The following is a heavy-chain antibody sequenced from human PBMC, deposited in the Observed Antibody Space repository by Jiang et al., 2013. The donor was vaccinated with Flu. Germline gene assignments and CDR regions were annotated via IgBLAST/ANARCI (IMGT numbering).Heavy chain of an antibody. CDR1: SISSGDYY. J-gene: IGHJ4*02. D-gene: IGHD4-17*01. CDR3: ARDSGRYGDSY. V-gene: IGHV4-30-4*01. CDR2: IYYSGST. Sequence: SISSGDYYWSWICQPPGKGLEWIGYIYYSGSTYYNPSLKSRVTISVDTSKNQFSLKLSSVTAADTAVYYCARDSGRYGDSYWGQGTLVTVSS.